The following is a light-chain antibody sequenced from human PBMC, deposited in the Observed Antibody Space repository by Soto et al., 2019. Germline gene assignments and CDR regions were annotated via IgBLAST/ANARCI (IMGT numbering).Light chain of an antibody. CDR1: QSVSSSY. Sequence: EIVLTQSPGTLSLSPGERATLSCRASQSVSSSYFAWYQQKPGQAPRLLIYGASSRAPGITDRFSCSGSGTDFPLTISGLEPEDFAVYFCQQYGSSQLPFGGGTQVEIK. J-gene: IGKJ4*01. V-gene: IGKV3-20*01. CDR2: GAS. CDR3: QQYGSSQLP.